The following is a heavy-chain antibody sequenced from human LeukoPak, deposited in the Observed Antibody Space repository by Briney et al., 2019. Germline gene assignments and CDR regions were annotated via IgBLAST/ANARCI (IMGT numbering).Heavy chain of an antibody. V-gene: IGHV4-34*01. D-gene: IGHD3-22*01. CDR2: INHSGST. Sequence: SETLSLTCAVYGGSFSGYYWSWIRQPPGKGLEWIGEINHSGSTNYNPPLKSRVTISVDTSKNQFSLKLSSVTAADTAVYYCARVGAGDSSGYYTLFDYWGQGTLVTVSS. CDR3: ARVGAGDSSGYYTLFDY. J-gene: IGHJ4*02. CDR1: GGSFSGYY.